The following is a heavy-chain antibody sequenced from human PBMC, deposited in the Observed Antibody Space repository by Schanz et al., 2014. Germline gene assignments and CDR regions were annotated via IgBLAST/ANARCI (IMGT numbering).Heavy chain of an antibody. V-gene: IGHV1-69*04. Sequence: QVKLVQSGAEVKKPGSSVKVSCKTSGGTFSNFGITWVRQAPGQGLEWMGRIIPIVDLTDYAQTFQGRVTITADKSTTTAYMELRSLRSDDTAVYYCARTGYDPSLTHWGQGTLVTVSS. D-gene: IGHD5-12*01. J-gene: IGHJ4*02. CDR2: IIPIVDLT. CDR1: GGTFSNFG. CDR3: ARTGYDPSLTH.